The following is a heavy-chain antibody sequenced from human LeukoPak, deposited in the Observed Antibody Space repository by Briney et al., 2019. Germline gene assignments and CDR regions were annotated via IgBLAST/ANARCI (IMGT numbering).Heavy chain of an antibody. D-gene: IGHD6-19*01. CDR2: IYYNGST. CDR1: GGSISSVDYY. CDR3: ARCIAVAGYNWFDP. Sequence: PPQTLSLTCTVSGGSISSVDYYWSWIRQPPGKGLEWIGYIYYNGSTYYNPSLKSRVTISVDTSKNQFSLKLSSVTAADTAVYYCARCIAVAGYNWFDPWGQGTLVTVSS. J-gene: IGHJ5*02. V-gene: IGHV4-30-4*01.